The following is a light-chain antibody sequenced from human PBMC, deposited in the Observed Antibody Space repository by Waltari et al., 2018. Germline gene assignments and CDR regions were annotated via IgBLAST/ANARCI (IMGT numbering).Light chain of an antibody. V-gene: IGKV1-5*03. CDR2: KAS. CDR3: QQYNRYAGT. Sequence: DIQMTQSPSTLSASVGDRVTITCRVSQSISSWLAWYQQKPGKAPKLLIYKASSLESGVPARFSGSGSGTEFTLTISSLQPDDFATYYCQQYNRYAGTFGQGTKVEIK. CDR1: QSISSW. J-gene: IGKJ1*01.